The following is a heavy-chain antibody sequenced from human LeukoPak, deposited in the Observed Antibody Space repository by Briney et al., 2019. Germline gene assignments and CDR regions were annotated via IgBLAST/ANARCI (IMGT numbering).Heavy chain of an antibody. V-gene: IGHV3-23*01. D-gene: IGHD6-13*01. Sequence: PGGSLRLSCAASGFTCSNYGMSWVRQAPGNGLEWVSGISDSGDRTYDADSAKGRFTISRDNSKNTLYLQMNSLRAEDTAVYYCAKGAAATGDYWGQGTLVTVSS. CDR2: ISDSGDRT. CDR3: AKGAAATGDY. CDR1: GFTCSNYG. J-gene: IGHJ4*02.